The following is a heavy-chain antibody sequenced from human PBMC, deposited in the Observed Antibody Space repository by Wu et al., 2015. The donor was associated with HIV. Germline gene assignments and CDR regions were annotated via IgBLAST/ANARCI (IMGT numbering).Heavy chain of an antibody. CDR1: GYTLTDYF. D-gene: IGHD2-21*01. Sequence: QVQMVQSGPEVKQPGASVKVSCKASGYTLTDYFIHWVRRAPGQRLEWMGWVNTNTGGTKYAQKFQGRVTMTRDTSISTAYMELTSLRSDDTAIYYCARDELFRVDDSLDLWGQGTMVTVSS. V-gene: IGHV1-2*02. CDR2: VNTNTGGT. J-gene: IGHJ3*01. CDR3: ARDELFRVDDSLDL.